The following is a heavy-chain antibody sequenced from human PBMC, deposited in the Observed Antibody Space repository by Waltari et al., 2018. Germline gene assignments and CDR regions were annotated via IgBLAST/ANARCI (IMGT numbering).Heavy chain of an antibody. V-gene: IGHV3-23*01. Sequence: EVQLLESAGGLVQPGEALRLSCAASGFSFMGFAMTWVRQAPGEGLKCVASISGSGATPFYADSVKCRFTTVRDNSRDTVYLQMDSLRVDDSAVYYCAKGSRGYTNYFFDSWGQGTLVSVSS. CDR2: ISGSGATP. D-gene: IGHD3-16*02. J-gene: IGHJ4*02. CDR3: AKGSRGYTNYFFDS. CDR1: GFSFMGFA.